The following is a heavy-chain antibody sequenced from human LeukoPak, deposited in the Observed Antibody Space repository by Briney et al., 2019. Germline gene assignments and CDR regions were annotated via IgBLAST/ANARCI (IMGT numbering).Heavy chain of an antibody. V-gene: IGHV3-23*01. CDR2: ISGSGGST. CDR3: AKDSHLTTYYYDSSGYFDY. CDR1: GFTFSSYA. Sequence: GGSLRLSCAASGFTFSSYAMGWVRQAPGKGLEWVSAISGSGGSTYYADSVKGRFTISRDNSKNTLYLQMNSLRAEDTAVYYCAKDSHLTTYYYDSSGYFDYWGQGTLVTVSS. J-gene: IGHJ4*02. D-gene: IGHD3-22*01.